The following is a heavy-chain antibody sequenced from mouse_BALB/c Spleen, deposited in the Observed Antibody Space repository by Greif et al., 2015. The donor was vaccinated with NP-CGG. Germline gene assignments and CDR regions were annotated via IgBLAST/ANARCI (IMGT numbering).Heavy chain of an antibody. CDR3: ARGGTMITTGWFAY. V-gene: IGHV5-9-4*01. CDR2: ISSGGSYT. Sequence: EVMLVESGGGLVKPGGSLKLSCAASGFTFSSYAMSWVRQSPEKRLEWVAEISSGGSYTYYPDTVTGRFTISRDNAKNTLYLEMSSLRSEDTAMYYCARGGTMITTGWFAYWGQGTLVTVSA. CDR1: GFTFSSYA. D-gene: IGHD2-4*01. J-gene: IGHJ3*01.